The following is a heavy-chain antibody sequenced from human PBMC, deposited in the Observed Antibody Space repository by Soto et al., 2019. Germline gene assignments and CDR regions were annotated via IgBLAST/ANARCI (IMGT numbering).Heavy chain of an antibody. CDR3: ARESEDLTSNFDY. CDR1: GFTFTRYS. V-gene: IGHV3-21*06. J-gene: IGHJ4*02. CDR2: ISSTTNYI. Sequence: EVQLVESGGGLVKPGGSLRLSCAASGFTFTRYSMNWVRQAPGKGLEWVSSISSTTNYIYYGDSLKGLFTISRDTAKNSLYLEMNSLRAEDTAVYYCARESEDLTSNFDYWGQGTLVTVSS.